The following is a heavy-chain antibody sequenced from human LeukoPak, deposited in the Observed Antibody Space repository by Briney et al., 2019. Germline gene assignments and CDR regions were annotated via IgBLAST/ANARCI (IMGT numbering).Heavy chain of an antibody. CDR2: IWYDGSNK. D-gene: IGHD3-3*01. CDR3: ARDRSYDFWRGYSTPDY. CDR1: GFTFSSYG. V-gene: IGHV3-33*01. J-gene: IGHJ4*02. Sequence: PGGSLRLSCAASGFTFSSYGMHWVRQAPGKGLEWVAVIWYDGSNKYYADSVKGRFTISRDNSKNTLDLQMNSLRAEDTAVYYCARDRSYDFWRGYSTPDYWGQGTLVTVSS.